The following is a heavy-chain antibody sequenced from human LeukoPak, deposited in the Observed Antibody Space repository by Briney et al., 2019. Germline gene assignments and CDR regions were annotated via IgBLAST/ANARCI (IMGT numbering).Heavy chain of an antibody. CDR1: GGSINSSNW. V-gene: IGHV4-4*02. D-gene: IGHD3-22*01. J-gene: IGHJ6*03. CDR2: IYHSGRT. Sequence: SEALSRTFAGSGGSINSSNWWSWVRQPPGEGLGWIGEIYHSGRTNYNPSLKSRVTISVDKSKNQFSLKLSSVTAADTAVYYCARLGYYDSSGYWADYYYYMDVWGKGTTVTISS. CDR3: ARLGYYDSSGYWADYYYYMDV.